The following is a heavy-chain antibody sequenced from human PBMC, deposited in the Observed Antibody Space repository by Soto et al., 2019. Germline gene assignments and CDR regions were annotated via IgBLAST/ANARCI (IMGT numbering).Heavy chain of an antibody. V-gene: IGHV3-9*01. J-gene: IGHJ4*02. D-gene: IGHD6-19*01. Sequence: EVQLVESGGGLGQPGRSLRLSCAASGFTFDDYAMHWVRQAPGKGLEWVSGISWNSGSIDYADSVKGRFTISRDNVKKSLYLQMNSLRAEDTALYYCTVAGPPLWGQRTLVTVSS. CDR1: GFTFDDYA. CDR3: TVAGPPL. CDR2: ISWNSGSI.